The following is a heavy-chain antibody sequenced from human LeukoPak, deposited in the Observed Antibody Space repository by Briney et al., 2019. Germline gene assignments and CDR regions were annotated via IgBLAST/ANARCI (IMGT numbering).Heavy chain of an antibody. CDR2: ISGSGGST. CDR3: AKDSRFLEWLLSHDAFDI. CDR1: GFTFSSYA. D-gene: IGHD3-3*01. J-gene: IGHJ3*02. Sequence: PGGSLRLSCAASGFTFSSYAMSWVRQAPGKGLEWVSAISGSGGSTYYADSVKGRFTISRDNSKNTLYLQMNSLRAEDTAVYYCAKDSRFLEWLLSHDAFDIWGRGTMVTVSS. V-gene: IGHV3-23*01.